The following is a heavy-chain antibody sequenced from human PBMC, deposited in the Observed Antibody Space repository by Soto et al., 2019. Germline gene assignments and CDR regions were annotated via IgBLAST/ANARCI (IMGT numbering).Heavy chain of an antibody. Sequence: GSLRLSCAASGFTFSSYGMHWVRQAPGKGLEWVAVIWYDGSNKYYADSVKGRFTISRDNSKNIAYLQMNSLKTEDTAVYYCARYSLAYFDWLSDSWGQGTLVTVSS. CDR3: ARYSLAYFDWLSDS. V-gene: IGHV3-33*01. J-gene: IGHJ5*01. CDR1: GFTFSSYG. CDR2: IWYDGSNK. D-gene: IGHD3-9*01.